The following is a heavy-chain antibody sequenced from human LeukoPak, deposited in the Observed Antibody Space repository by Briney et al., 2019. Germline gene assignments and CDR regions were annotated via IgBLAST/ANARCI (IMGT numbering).Heavy chain of an antibody. D-gene: IGHD2-2*01. V-gene: IGHV1-8*01. J-gene: IGHJ6*03. CDR1: GYTFTSYD. CDR2: MNPNSGNT. CDR3: ARARGACSSTSCCRSYYYYYMDV. Sequence: ASVKVSCKASGYTFTSYDINWVRQATGQGLEWMGWMNPNSGNTGYAQKFQGRVTMTRNTSISTAYMELSSLRSEDTAVYYCARARGACSSTSCCRSYYYYYMDVWGKGTTVTVSS.